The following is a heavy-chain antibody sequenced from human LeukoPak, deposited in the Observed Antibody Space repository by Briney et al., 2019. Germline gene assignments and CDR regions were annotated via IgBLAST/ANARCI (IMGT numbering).Heavy chain of an antibody. V-gene: IGHV3-30-3*01. CDR3: ARSPYYDILAGFYYYFDY. CDR2: ISYVGSNK. D-gene: IGHD3-9*01. CDR1: GFTFSDYA. J-gene: IGHJ4*02. Sequence: PGGSLRLSCAASGFTFSDYAMHWVRQAPGKGLEWVADISYVGSNKYYADSVKGRLTISRDNSKSTLYLQMNSLRAEDTATYYCARSPYYDILAGFYYYFDYWGQGTLVTVSS.